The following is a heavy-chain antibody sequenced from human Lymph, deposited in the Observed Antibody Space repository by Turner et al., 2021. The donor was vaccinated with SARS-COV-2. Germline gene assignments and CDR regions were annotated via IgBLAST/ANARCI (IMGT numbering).Heavy chain of an antibody. CDR2: ISGDGCST. V-gene: IGHV3-43*02. J-gene: IGHJ4*02. CDR3: AKEGLSGRRLQFVPYFAY. D-gene: IGHD5-12*01. Sequence: EVQLVESGGGVVQPGGSLRLSCAASGFTFDDYAMHWVRQAPGKGLEWVSLISGDGCSTYYADSGKGRFTIARDDSKNSLYLQINSLRTEDTALYYCAKEGLSGRRLQFVPYFAYWGQGTLVSVSS. CDR1: GFTFDDYA.